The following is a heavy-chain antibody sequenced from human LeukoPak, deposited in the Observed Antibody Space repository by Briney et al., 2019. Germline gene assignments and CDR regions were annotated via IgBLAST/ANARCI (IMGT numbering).Heavy chain of an antibody. CDR2: IYYSGST. Sequence: SETLSLTCTVSGGSISSSSYYWGWIRQPPGKGLEWIGSIYYSGSTYYNPSLKSRVTIPVDTSKNQFSLKLGSVTAADTAVYYCARAATRGVISYYFDYWGQGTLVTVSS. V-gene: IGHV4-39*01. D-gene: IGHD3-10*01. CDR3: ARAATRGVISYYFDY. J-gene: IGHJ4*02. CDR1: GGSISSSSYY.